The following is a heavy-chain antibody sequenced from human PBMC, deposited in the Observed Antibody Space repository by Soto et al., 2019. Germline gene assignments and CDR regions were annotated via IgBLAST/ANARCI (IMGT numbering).Heavy chain of an antibody. Sequence: QVKVLQSGPEVKRPGASVTVSCKTSGYTFSTSGISWVRQAPGQGLEWVGWIRPDNGNRKSAQRLQGRVTLTTDTAVTRDYMEVRRLTSVDSTLYKSVIDTASNRYISWGQGNLVTVSS. J-gene: IGHJ1*01. D-gene: IGHD5-18*01. CDR1: GYTFSTSG. CDR3: VIDTASNRYIS. V-gene: IGHV1-18*01. CDR2: IRPDNGNR.